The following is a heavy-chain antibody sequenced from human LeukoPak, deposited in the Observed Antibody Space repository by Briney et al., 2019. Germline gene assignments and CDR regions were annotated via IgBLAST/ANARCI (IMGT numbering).Heavy chain of an antibody. CDR1: GGSISSGGYY. V-gene: IGHV4-30-2*01. Sequence: SETLSLTCTVSGGSISSGGYYWSWIRQPPGKGLGWIGYIYHSGSTYYNPSLKSRVTISVDRSKNQFSLKLSSVTAADTAVYYCARDPIVVVPAAQKDRGAFDIWGQGTMVTVSS. D-gene: IGHD2-2*01. CDR3: ARDPIVVVPAAQKDRGAFDI. CDR2: IYHSGST. J-gene: IGHJ3*02.